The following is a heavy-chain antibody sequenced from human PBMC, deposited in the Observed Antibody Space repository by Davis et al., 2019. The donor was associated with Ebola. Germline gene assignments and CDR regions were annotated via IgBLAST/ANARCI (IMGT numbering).Heavy chain of an antibody. Sequence: ASVKVSCKASGYTFTSYAMNWVRQAPGQELEWMGWINTNTGNPTYAQGFTGRFVFSLDTSVSTAYLQISSLKAEDTAVYYCARDRDSSGYSSSIDYWGQGTLVTVSS. CDR1: GYTFTSYA. CDR3: ARDRDSSGYSSSIDY. V-gene: IGHV7-4-1*02. D-gene: IGHD3-22*01. J-gene: IGHJ4*02. CDR2: INTNTGNP.